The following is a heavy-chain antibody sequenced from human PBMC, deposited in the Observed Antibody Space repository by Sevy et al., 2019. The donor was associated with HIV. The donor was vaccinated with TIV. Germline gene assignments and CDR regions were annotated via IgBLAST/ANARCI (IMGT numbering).Heavy chain of an antibody. D-gene: IGHD2-15*01. Sequence: ASVKVSCKVSGYTLTKLSIHWVRQAPGKGLEWMGDIDPQHGETIYAQRFQGRVTMTENTSTDTAYMELTSLTFEDTAVYYCATVGLGYWCGSSTYQGDWFDPWGQGTLVTVSS. J-gene: IGHJ5*02. CDR3: ATVGLGYWCGSSTYQGDWFDP. CDR1: GYTLTKLS. V-gene: IGHV1-24*01. CDR2: IDPQHGET.